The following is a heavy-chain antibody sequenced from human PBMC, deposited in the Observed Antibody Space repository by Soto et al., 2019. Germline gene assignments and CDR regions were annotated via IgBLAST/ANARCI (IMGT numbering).Heavy chain of an antibody. Sequence: GASVKVSCKASGYSFTSYAIHWMRQAPGQRLERMGWINAGNGNTKVPQKFQGRVTFTRDTSANTVYMELTRLTSEDTAVYYCARDRDPLYSSGTSRVYYGMDVWGQGTTVTVSS. D-gene: IGHD6-19*01. CDR2: INAGNGNT. CDR3: ARDRDPLYSSGTSRVYYGMDV. J-gene: IGHJ6*02. CDR1: GYSFTSYA. V-gene: IGHV1-3*01.